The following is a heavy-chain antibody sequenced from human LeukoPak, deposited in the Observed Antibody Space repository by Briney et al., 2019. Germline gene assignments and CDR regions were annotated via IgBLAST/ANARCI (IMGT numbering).Heavy chain of an antibody. V-gene: IGHV3-20*04. CDR2: IKWDGGRT. Sequence: PGGSLRLSCAASGFSFSSYNMNWVRQTPGKGLEWVSGIKWDGGRTGYADSVKGRFTISRDNAKNSVYLQMSSLRAEDTALYYCARGSGSIWYFYFDYWGQGTLVTVSS. CDR1: GFSFSSYN. J-gene: IGHJ4*02. D-gene: IGHD6-13*01. CDR3: ARGSGSIWYFYFDY.